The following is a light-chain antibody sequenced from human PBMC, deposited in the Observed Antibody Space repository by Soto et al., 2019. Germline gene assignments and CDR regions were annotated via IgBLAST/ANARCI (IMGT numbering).Light chain of an antibody. CDR1: QDITNY. CDR3: QHYVHLPIT. J-gene: IGKJ5*01. Sequence: DIQMTQSPSSLSASVGDRVTITCQASQDITNYLNWYQQKPRKAPRLLLYDASSLETGVPSRFSGSGSGTDFTFTISSLQPEDIATYYCQHYVHLPITFCQGTRLEIK. V-gene: IGKV1-33*01. CDR2: DAS.